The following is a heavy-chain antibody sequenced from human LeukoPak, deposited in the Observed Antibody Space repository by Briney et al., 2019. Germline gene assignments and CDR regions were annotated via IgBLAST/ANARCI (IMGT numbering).Heavy chain of an antibody. D-gene: IGHD4-17*01. Sequence: ASVKVSCKASGYTFTSYGISWVRQAPGQGLEWMGWISAYNGNTNYAQKLQGRVTMTTDTSTSTAYMELRSLRSDDTAVYYCARDLPQAATVTTIDYWGQGTLVTVSS. CDR3: ARDLPQAATVTTIDY. CDR1: GYTFTSYG. J-gene: IGHJ4*02. CDR2: ISAYNGNT. V-gene: IGHV1-18*01.